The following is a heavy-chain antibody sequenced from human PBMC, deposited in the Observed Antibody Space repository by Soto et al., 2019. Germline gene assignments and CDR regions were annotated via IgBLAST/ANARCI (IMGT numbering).Heavy chain of an antibody. CDR1: GGSISSGDYY. V-gene: IGHV4-30-4*01. CDR3: ARGLGDTAMAKDY. D-gene: IGHD5-18*01. J-gene: IGHJ4*02. Sequence: QVQLQESGPGLVKPSQTLSLTCTVSGGSISSGDYYWSWIRQPPGKGLEWIGYIYYSGSTYYNPSLKSRVTLSVDTSKNQFSLKLSSVTAADTAVYYCARGLGDTAMAKDYWGQGTLVTVSS. CDR2: IYYSGST.